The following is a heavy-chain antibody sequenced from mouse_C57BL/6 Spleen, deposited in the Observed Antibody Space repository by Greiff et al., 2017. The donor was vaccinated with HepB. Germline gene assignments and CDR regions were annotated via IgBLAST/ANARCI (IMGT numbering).Heavy chain of an antibody. CDR3: ARSGYYGSSLRMDY. CDR1: GYTFTSYW. V-gene: IGHV1-55*01. D-gene: IGHD1-1*01. J-gene: IGHJ4*01. CDR2: IYPGSGST. Sequence: QVQLKQPGAELVKPGASVKMSCKASGYTFTSYWITWVKQRPGQGLEWIGDIYPGSGSTNYNEKFKSKATLTVDTSSSTAYMQLSSLTSEDSAVYYCARSGYYGSSLRMDYWGQGTSVTVSS.